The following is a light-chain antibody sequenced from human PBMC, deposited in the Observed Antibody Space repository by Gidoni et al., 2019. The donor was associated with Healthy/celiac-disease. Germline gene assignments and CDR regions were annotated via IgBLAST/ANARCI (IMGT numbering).Light chain of an antibody. CDR3: KQSYSTPCS. Sequence: IQMPQSPSSLSASVGDRVTITCRASQSISSYLNWYQQKPGKAPKLLIYAASSLQSGVPSRFRGSGSGTDFTLTISSLQPEDFATYYCKQSYSTPCSFGQGTKLEIK. CDR2: AAS. CDR1: QSISSY. V-gene: IGKV1-39*01. J-gene: IGKJ2*04.